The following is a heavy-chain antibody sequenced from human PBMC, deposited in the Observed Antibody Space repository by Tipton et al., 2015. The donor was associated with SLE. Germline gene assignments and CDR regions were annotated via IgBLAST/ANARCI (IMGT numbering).Heavy chain of an antibody. CDR1: GGSFGGYY. CDR3: ARGHGIAAAGPFDY. J-gene: IGHJ4*02. Sequence: TLSLTCAVYGGSFGGYYWSWILQPPGKGLEWIGEINHSGSTNYNPPLKSRVTISVDTSKNQLSLKLSSVTAADTAVYCCARGHGIAAAGPFDYWGQGTLVTVSS. D-gene: IGHD6-13*01. V-gene: IGHV4-34*01. CDR2: INHSGST.